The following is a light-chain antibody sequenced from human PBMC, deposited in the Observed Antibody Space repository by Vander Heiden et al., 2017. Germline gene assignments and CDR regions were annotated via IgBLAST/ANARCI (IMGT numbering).Light chain of an antibody. J-gene: IGLJ3*02. V-gene: IGLV1-44*01. CDR1: SSNIGSNT. CDR3: AAWDDSLNGWV. CDR2: SNN. Sequence: QSVLPQPPSPSGTPGQRVTISCSGSSSNIGSNTVNWYRQLPGTAPKLLIYSNNQRPSGVPDRFSGSKSGTSASLAISGLQAEDEADYYCAAWDDSLNGWVFGGGTKLTVL.